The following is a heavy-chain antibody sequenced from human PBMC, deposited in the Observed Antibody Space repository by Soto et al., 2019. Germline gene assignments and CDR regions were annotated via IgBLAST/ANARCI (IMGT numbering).Heavy chain of an antibody. V-gene: IGHV4-31*03. J-gene: IGHJ4*02. Sequence: SETLSLTCTVSGGSISSGNNYWTWIRQHPGKGPEWIGYIYHTGRTYFNPSLKNRVSMSLDTSKRQFSLSLNSVTAADTAIYYCARATPDTSSWFADSRGQGTLVTVSS. CDR1: GGSISSGNNY. CDR3: ARATPDTSSWFADS. CDR2: IYHTGRT. D-gene: IGHD6-13*01.